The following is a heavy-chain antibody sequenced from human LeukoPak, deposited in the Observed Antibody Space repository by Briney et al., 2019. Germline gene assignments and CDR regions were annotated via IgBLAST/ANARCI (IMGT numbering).Heavy chain of an antibody. CDR1: GGSISSNSYY. D-gene: IGHD2-2*01. J-gene: IGHJ6*03. Sequence: SETLSLTCTVSGGSISSNSYYWGWIRQPPGRGLEWIGSIYYSGSTNYNPSLKSRVTISVDTSKNQFSLKLSSVTAADTAVYYCARVVPAALYYYYYYMDVWGKGTTVTVSS. CDR3: ARVVPAALYYYYYYMDV. CDR2: IYYSGST. V-gene: IGHV4-39*07.